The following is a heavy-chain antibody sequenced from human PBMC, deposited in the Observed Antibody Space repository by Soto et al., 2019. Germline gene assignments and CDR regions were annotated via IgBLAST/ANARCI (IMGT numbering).Heavy chain of an antibody. J-gene: IGHJ6*03. Sequence: GGSLRLSCAASGFTFDDYAMHWVRQAPGKGLEWVSGISWNSGSIGYADSVKGRFTISRDNAKNSLYLQMNSLRAEDTALYYCAKDRRSSREKFVYYYYYMDVWGKGTTVTVSS. D-gene: IGHD6-13*01. CDR1: GFTFDDYA. V-gene: IGHV3-9*01. CDR2: ISWNSGSI. CDR3: AKDRRSSREKFVYYYYYMDV.